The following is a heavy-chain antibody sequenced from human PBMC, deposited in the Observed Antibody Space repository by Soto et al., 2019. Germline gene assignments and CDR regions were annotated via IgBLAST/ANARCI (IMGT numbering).Heavy chain of an antibody. CDR2: IYAGDSDT. D-gene: IGHD6-19*01. V-gene: IGHV5-51*01. CDR1: GYTSSDYW. Sequence: PGESLKISCQGSGYTSSDYWIGWVRQLPGKGLEWVGTIYAGDSDTRYSPSFEGQVTMSVDKSISTAYLHWSSLKASDSAIYYCARQHPLDSSAWYNWGQGTLVTVSS. J-gene: IGHJ4*02. CDR3: ARQHPLDSSAWYN.